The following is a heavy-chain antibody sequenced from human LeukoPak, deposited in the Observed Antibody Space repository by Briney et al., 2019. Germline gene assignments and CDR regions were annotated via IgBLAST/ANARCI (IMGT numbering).Heavy chain of an antibody. D-gene: IGHD5-12*01. CDR1: GLTVSSNY. CDR2: LYSGSST. Sequence: GGSLRLSCAASGLTVSSNYMIWVRQAPGKGLEWVSLLYSGSSTYYADSVKGRFTIYREKSKNTLYLQMSSLRVEDTAVYYCAMGPIVGTIDYWGQGTLVTVSS. V-gene: IGHV3-66*01. J-gene: IGHJ4*02. CDR3: AMGPIVGTIDY.